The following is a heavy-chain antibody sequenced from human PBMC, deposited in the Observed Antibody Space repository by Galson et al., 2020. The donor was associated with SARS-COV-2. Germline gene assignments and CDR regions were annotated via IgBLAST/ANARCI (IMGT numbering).Heavy chain of an antibody. V-gene: IGHV3-30*04. D-gene: IGHD2-15*01. CDR2: ISYDGSNK. J-gene: IGHJ4*02. CDR3: ASALPGYGIDY. CDR1: GFTFSSYA. Sequence: GGSLRLSCAASGFTFSSYAMHWVRQAPGKGLEWVAVISYDGSNKYYADSVKGRFTISRDNSKNTLYLQMNSLRAEDTAVYYCASALPGYGIDYWGQGTLVTVSS.